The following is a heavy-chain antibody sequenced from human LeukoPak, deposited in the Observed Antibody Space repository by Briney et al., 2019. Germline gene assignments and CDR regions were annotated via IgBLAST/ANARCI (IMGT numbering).Heavy chain of an antibody. CDR2: ISSSSSTI. D-gene: IGHD4-17*01. CDR1: GFTFSSYS. V-gene: IGHV3-48*04. Sequence: GGSLRLSCAASGFTFSSYSMNWVRQAPGKGLEWVSYISSSSSTIYYADSVKGRFTISRDNAKNTLYLQMNSLRAEDTAVYYCARVDPYGDIHYFDYWGQGTLVTVSS. J-gene: IGHJ4*02. CDR3: ARVDPYGDIHYFDY.